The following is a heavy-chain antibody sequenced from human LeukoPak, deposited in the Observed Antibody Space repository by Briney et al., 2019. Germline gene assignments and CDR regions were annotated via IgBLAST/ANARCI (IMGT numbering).Heavy chain of an antibody. V-gene: IGHV1-18*01. D-gene: IGHD3-10*01. Sequence: GASVKVSCNASGYTFTSYGICWGRQAPGQGLEWMGWISAYNGNTNYAQKLQGRVTMTTDTSTSTAYMELRSLRSDDTAVYYCARHLLLWFGELIGRHTTNWFDPCGQGTLVTVSS. CDR3: ARHLLLWFGELIGRHTTNWFDP. J-gene: IGHJ5*02. CDR1: GYTFTSYG. CDR2: ISAYNGNT.